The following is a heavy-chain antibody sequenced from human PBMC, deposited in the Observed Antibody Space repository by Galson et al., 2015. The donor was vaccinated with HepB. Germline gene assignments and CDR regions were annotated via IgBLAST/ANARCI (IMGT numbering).Heavy chain of an antibody. J-gene: IGHJ6*02. Sequence: SVKVSCKASGYTFTSYGISWVRQAPGQGFEWMGWISAYNGNTNYAQKLQGRVTMTTDTSTSTAYMELRSLRSDDTAVYYCAREWELDGRAYYGMDVWGQGTTVTVSS. CDR3: AREWELDGRAYYGMDV. CDR2: ISAYNGNT. CDR1: GYTFTSYG. V-gene: IGHV1-18*04. D-gene: IGHD1-26*01.